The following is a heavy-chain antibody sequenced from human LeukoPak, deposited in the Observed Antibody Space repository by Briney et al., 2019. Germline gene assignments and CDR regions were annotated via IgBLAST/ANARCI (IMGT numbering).Heavy chain of an antibody. CDR3: ARAPGSSGWYREYNWFDP. Sequence: PSETLSLTCSVSGGSVSSNGYYWNWIRQPPGKGLEWIGEINHSGSTNYNPSLKSRVTISVDTSKNQFSLKLSSVTAADTAVYYCARAPGSSGWYREYNWFDPWGQGTLVTVSS. D-gene: IGHD6-19*01. V-gene: IGHV4-34*01. CDR2: INHSGST. J-gene: IGHJ5*02. CDR1: GGSVSSNGYY.